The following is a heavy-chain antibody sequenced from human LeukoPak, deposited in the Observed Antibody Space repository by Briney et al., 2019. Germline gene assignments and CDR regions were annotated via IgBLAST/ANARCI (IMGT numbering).Heavy chain of an antibody. CDR3: ARVRGVAAAGPPDGYFQH. J-gene: IGHJ1*01. V-gene: IGHV1-46*01. Sequence: ASVKVSCKASGYTFTSYYMHWVRQAPGQGLEGMGIINPSGGSTSYAQKFQGRVTMTRDMSTSTVYMELSSLRSEDTAVYYCARVRGVAAAGPPDGYFQHWGQGTLVTVSS. CDR2: INPSGGST. CDR1: GYTFTSYY. D-gene: IGHD6-13*01.